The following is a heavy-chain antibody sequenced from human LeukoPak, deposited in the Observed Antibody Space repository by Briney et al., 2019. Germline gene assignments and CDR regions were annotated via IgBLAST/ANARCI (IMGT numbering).Heavy chain of an antibody. CDR1: GFTFSSYW. V-gene: IGHV3-7*01. J-gene: IGHJ6*02. D-gene: IGHD3-9*01. CDR3: ARDGYDIYPDYYYGMDV. CDR2: IKQDGSEK. Sequence: PGGSLRLSCAASGFTFSSYWMSWVRQAPGKGLEWVANIKQDGSEKYYVDSVKGRFTISRDNAKNSLYLQMNSLRAEDTAVYYCARDGYDIYPDYYYGMDVWGQGTTVTVSS.